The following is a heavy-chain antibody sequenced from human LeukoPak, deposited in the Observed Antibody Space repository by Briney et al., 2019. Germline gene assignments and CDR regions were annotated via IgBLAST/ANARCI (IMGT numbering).Heavy chain of an antibody. CDR3: ARHKGQAEGKEAFDI. CDR1: GGSISNSSPYC. CDR2: IYYSGST. J-gene: IGHJ3*02. D-gene: IGHD3-10*01. V-gene: IGHV4-39*01. Sequence: SETLSLTCTVSGGSISNSSPYCWDWTRQPPVKGLEWIGTIYYSGSTSYNPSLTSRVTISVDTSKNQFSLNLRSVTAADTAVYFCARHKGQAEGKEAFDIWGQGTMVTVSS.